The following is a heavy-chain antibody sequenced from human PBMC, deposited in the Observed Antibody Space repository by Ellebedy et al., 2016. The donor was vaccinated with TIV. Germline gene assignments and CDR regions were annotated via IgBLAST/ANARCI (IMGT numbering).Heavy chain of an antibody. CDR1: GGSFSGYY. D-gene: IGHD4-17*01. J-gene: IGHJ4*02. Sequence: SETLSLTCAVYGGSFSGYYWSWIRQHPGKGLEWIGYIQYNGNTFYNPSLKSRVTISLDSSGSQFSLNLTSVTAADTAVYYCARSGTLTTRVPFDFWGQGTLVTVSS. CDR3: ARSGTLTTRVPFDF. CDR2: IQYNGNT. V-gene: IGHV4-34*01.